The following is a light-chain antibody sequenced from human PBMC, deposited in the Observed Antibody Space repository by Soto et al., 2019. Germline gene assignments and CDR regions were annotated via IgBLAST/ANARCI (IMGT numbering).Light chain of an antibody. J-gene: IGLJ1*01. CDR2: DVT. V-gene: IGLV2-14*01. Sequence: QSVLSQPASVSGSPGQSITISCTGTSSDVGGFEYVSWYQHQPGKAPKLIIYDVTKRPSGVSNRFSGSKSGNTASLTISGIQAADEGDYYCGSITRSSTSVFGTGTKVTVL. CDR3: GSITRSSTSV. CDR1: SSDVGGFEY.